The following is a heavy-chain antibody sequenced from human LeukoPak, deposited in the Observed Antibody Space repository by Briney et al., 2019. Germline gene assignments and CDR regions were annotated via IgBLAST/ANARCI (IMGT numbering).Heavy chain of an antibody. CDR1: GGSIRSSSYY. CDR3: ASTYYYDSSGYKV. Sequence: SETLSLTCTVSGGSIRSSSYYWDWTRQPPGKGLEWIGSIYYSGSTYYNSSLKSRVSISVDTSKNQFSLKLSSVTAADTAVYYCASTYYYDSSGYKVWGQGTLVTVSS. CDR2: IYYSGST. D-gene: IGHD3-22*01. J-gene: IGHJ4*02. V-gene: IGHV4-39*01.